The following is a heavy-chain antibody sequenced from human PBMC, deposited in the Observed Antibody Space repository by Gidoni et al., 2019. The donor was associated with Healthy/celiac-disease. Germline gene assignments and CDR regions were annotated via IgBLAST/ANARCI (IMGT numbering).Heavy chain of an antibody. CDR2: IDPSDSYT. D-gene: IGHD3-16*02. V-gene: IGHV5-10-1*03. CDR3: ARRGVMITFGGVIAYAFDI. J-gene: IGHJ3*02. CDR1: GYSFTSYW. Sequence: EVQLVQSGAEVKQHGESLRISCKGSGYSFTSYWISWVRQVPGKGLEWMGRIDPSDSYTNYSPSCQGHVTISADKSISTAYLQWSSLKASDTAMYYCARRGVMITFGGVIAYAFDIWGQGTMVTVSS.